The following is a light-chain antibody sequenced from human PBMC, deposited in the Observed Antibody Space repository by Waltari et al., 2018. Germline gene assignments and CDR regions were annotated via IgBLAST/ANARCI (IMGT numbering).Light chain of an antibody. CDR3: QQYNSYPMA. CDR2: KAS. Sequence: DIQMTQSPSTLSASVGDRVTVTCRATQNIGNWLAWYQQKLGKAPKLLINKASSLESGVPSRFSDSGSGTEFTLTISSLQPDDFATYFCQQYNSYPMAFGQGTRLEIK. J-gene: IGKJ5*01. V-gene: IGKV1-5*03. CDR1: QNIGNW.